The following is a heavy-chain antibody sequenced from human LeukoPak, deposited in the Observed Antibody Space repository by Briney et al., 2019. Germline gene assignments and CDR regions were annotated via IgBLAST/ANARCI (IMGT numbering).Heavy chain of an antibody. CDR2: IIPIFGTA. D-gene: IGHD2-2*01. CDR1: GGTFSSYA. CDR3: AREGLPDIVVVPAAYGFDY. J-gene: IGHJ4*02. Sequence: GASVKVSCKAAGGTFSSYAISWVRQAPGQGLEWMGGIIPIFGTANYAQKFQGRVTITADESTSTAYMELSSLRSEDTAVYYCAREGLPDIVVVPAAYGFDYWGQGTLVTVSS. V-gene: IGHV1-69*13.